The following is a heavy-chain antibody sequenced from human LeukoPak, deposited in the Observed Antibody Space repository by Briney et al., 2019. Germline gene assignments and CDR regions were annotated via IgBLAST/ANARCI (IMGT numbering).Heavy chain of an antibody. J-gene: IGHJ4*02. CDR3: AKAGWFGEPTDY. V-gene: IGHV3-23*01. D-gene: IGHD3-10*01. CDR1: GFTFSSYT. Sequence: PGGSLRLSCAASGFTFSSYTMSWVRQAPGKGLEWVSAISGSGGSTYYADSVKGRLTISRDNSKNTLYLQMNSLRAEDTAVYYCAKAGWFGEPTDYWGQGTLVTVSS. CDR2: ISGSGGST.